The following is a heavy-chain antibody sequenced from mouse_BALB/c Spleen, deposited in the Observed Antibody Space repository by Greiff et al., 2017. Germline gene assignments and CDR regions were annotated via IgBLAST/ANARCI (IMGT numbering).Heavy chain of an antibody. J-gene: IGHJ3*01. CDR2: IDPYNGGT. D-gene: IGHD2-4*01. V-gene: IGHV1S135*01. Sequence: VQLQQSGPELVKPGASVKVSCKASGYSFTDYYMYWVKQSHGKSLEWIGYIDPYNGGTSYNQKFKGKATLTVDKSSSTAFMHLNSLTSEDSAVYSCESGDYDYAGGLAYWGQGTLVTVAA. CDR3: ESGDYDYAGGLAY. CDR1: GYSFTDYY.